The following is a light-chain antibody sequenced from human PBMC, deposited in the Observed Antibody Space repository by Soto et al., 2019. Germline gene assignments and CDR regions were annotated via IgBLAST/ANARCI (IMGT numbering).Light chain of an antibody. J-gene: IGKJ2*03. V-gene: IGKV1-5*03. CDR1: QSFTRW. CDR3: QQYNSYSLS. CDR2: KVS. Sequence: DIPMTQSPSTLAASVGDRVTITCRASQSFTRWLAWYQQKPGKAPKLLIYKVSNLEVGVPSRFSGTGSGTEFNFTITDLQPDDFATHYCQQYNSYSLSFGQGTKLEV.